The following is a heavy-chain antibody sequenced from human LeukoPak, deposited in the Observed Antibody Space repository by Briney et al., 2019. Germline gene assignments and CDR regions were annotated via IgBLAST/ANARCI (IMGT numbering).Heavy chain of an antibody. CDR2: IYYRGST. J-gene: IGHJ4*02. V-gene: IGHV4-59*01. CDR3: ARDQTGSEGIIDY. Sequence: SETLSLTCTVSGGSISSYYWSWIRQPPGKGLEWIGYIYYRGSTNYNPSLKSRVTISVDTSKNQFSLKLSSVTAADTAVYYCARDQTGSEGIIDYWGQGTLVTVSS. D-gene: IGHD3-10*01. CDR1: GGSISSYY.